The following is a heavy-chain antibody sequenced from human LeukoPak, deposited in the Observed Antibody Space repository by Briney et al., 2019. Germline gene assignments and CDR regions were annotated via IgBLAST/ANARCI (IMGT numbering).Heavy chain of an antibody. J-gene: IGHJ6*03. CDR3: AKGCHKFGCTEPDGLYYYMDV. CDR1: GFTFSSYE. V-gene: IGHV3-48*03. CDR2: ISSSGSTI. D-gene: IGHD2-2*02. Sequence: GGSLRLSCAASGFTFSSYEMNWVRQAPGKGLEWVSYISSSGSTIYYADSVKGRFTISRDNAKNSLYLQMNSLRAEDTAVYYCAKGCHKFGCTEPDGLYYYMDVWGKGTTVTISS.